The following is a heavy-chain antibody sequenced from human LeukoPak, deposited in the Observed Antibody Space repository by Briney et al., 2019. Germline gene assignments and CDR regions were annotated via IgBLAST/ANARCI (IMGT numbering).Heavy chain of an antibody. CDR3: ARQHYDFWSGYVDY. D-gene: IGHD3-3*01. J-gene: IGHJ4*02. Sequence: KSSETLSLTCTVSGGSISSSSYYWGWIRQPPGKGLERIGSIYYSGSTYYNPSLKSRVTISVDTSKNQFSLKLSSVTAADTAVYYCARQHYDFWSGYVDYWGQGTLVTVSS. CDR2: IYYSGST. CDR1: GGSISSSSYY. V-gene: IGHV4-39*01.